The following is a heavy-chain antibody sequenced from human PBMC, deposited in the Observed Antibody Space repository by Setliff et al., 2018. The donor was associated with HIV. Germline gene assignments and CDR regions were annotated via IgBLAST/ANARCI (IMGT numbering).Heavy chain of an antibody. CDR1: GGSINSFY. D-gene: IGHD3-22*01. Sequence: PSETLSLTCTVSGGSINSFYWNWVRQPAGRGLEWIGRIFASGNTNYNPSLKSRVTMSVDTSKNQFSLNLNSVTAADTAVYYCARDRTEFVDGGYYPYYFDYWGQGILVTVSS. CDR2: IFASGNT. V-gene: IGHV4-4*07. J-gene: IGHJ4*02. CDR3: ARDRTEFVDGGYYPYYFDY.